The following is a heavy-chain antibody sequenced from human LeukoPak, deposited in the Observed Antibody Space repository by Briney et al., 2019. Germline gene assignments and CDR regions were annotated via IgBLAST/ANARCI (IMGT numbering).Heavy chain of an antibody. CDR1: GFSFSDYY. Sequence: GGSLRLSCAASGFSFSDYYMSWLRQAPGKGLEWISYISADATTTYYGDSVKGRFIISRDNAKNSLHLQMNSLRVDDTAVYYCARVLGYSTGYYYFDHWGQGALVTVSS. D-gene: IGHD6-19*01. V-gene: IGHV3-11*01. CDR2: ISADATTT. J-gene: IGHJ4*02. CDR3: ARVLGYSTGYYYFDH.